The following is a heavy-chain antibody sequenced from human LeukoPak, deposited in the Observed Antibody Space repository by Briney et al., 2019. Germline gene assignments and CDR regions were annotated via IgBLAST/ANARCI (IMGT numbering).Heavy chain of an antibody. D-gene: IGHD6-6*01. J-gene: IGHJ1*01. V-gene: IGHV4-59*01. CDR3: ARGGAARLHFQN. CDR1: GGSISTYY. CDR2: IYHSGST. Sequence: PSETLSLTCTVSGGSISTYYWNWIRQPPGKGLEWIGYIYHSGSTNYNPSLQSRVTISVDTSKNQFSLNLNSVTAADTAVYYCARGGAARLHFQNWGQGTLVTASS.